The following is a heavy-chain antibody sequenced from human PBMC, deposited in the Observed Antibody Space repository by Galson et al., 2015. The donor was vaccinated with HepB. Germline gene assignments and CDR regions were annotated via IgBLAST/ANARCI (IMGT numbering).Heavy chain of an antibody. CDR2: ISAYNGNT. D-gene: IGHD2-21*02. V-gene: IGHV1-18*04. CDR1: GYTFTSYG. Sequence: SVKVSCKASGYTFTSYGISWVRQAPGQGLEWMGWISAYNGNTNYAQKLQGRVTMTTDTSTSTAYMELRSLRSDDTAVYYCARDPYCGGDCYSALDYWGQGTLVTVSS. J-gene: IGHJ4*02. CDR3: ARDPYCGGDCYSALDY.